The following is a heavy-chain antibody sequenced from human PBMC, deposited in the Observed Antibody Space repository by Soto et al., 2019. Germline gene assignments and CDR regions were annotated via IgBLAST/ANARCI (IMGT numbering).Heavy chain of an antibody. CDR1: GSTFSGYA. V-gene: IGHV3-23*01. CDR2: IGGSGTAS. CDR3: ATVEGRGYISGYSDF. Sequence: EVQLLQSGGGLVQPGGSLRLSCEVSGSTFSGYAMSWVRQAPGMGLEWVSGIGGSGTASGYAESVKGRFTISRDNTKNTLYLQMSCLTVEDPAVYYCATVEGRGYISGYSDFWGQGTLVIVSS. D-gene: IGHD5-18*01. J-gene: IGHJ1*01.